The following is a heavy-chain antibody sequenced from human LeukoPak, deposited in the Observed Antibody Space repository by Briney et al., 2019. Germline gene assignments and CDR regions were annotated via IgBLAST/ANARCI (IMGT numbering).Heavy chain of an antibody. V-gene: IGHV3-30*02. CDR3: AKTIAVAGRVFDY. CDR2: IRYGGSNK. D-gene: IGHD6-19*01. Sequence: GGSLRLSCAASGFTFSSYGMHWVRQAPGKGLEWVAFIRYGGSNKYYADSVKGRFTISRDNSKNTLYLQMNSLRAEDTAVYYCAKTIAVAGRVFDYWGQGTLVTVSS. J-gene: IGHJ4*02. CDR1: GFTFSSYG.